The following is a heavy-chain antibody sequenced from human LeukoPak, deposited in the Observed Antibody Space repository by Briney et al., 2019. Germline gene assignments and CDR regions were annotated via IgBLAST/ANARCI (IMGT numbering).Heavy chain of an antibody. D-gene: IGHD7-27*01. J-gene: IGHJ6*02. CDR3: ATDYLGGLGSYYYYGMDV. CDR2: FDPEDGET. V-gene: IGHV1-24*01. CDR1: GYTLTELS. Sequence: ASVTVSCKVSGYTLTELSMHWVRQAPGKGLEWMGGFDPEDGETIYAQKFQGRVTMTEDTSTDTAYMELSSLRSEDTAVYYCATDYLGGLGSYYYYGMDVWGQGTTVTVSS.